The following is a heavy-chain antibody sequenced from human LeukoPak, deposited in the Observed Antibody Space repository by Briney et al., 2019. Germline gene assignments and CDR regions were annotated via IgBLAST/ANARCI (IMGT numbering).Heavy chain of an antibody. CDR3: ARDRGSGIDPIDDSSGYYYVFLYH. Sequence: SVKVSCKASGGTFSSYAISWVRQAPGQGLEWMGGIIPIFGTANYAQKFQGRVTITADESTSTAYMELSSLRSEDTAVYYCARDRGSGIDPIDDSSGYYYVFLYHWGQGTLVTVSS. D-gene: IGHD3-22*01. CDR1: GGTFSSYA. J-gene: IGHJ4*02. V-gene: IGHV1-69*13. CDR2: IIPIFGTA.